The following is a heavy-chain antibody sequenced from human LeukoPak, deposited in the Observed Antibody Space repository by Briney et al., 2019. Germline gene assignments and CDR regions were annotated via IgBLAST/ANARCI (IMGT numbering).Heavy chain of an antibody. D-gene: IGHD3/OR15-3a*01. CDR2: IRSKTDGGTT. J-gene: IGHJ4*02. CDR3: TTWTDLYDY. V-gene: IGHV3-15*01. Sequence: GGSLRLSCEASGFTFSHAWMSWVRQAPGKGLEWIGRIRSKTDGGTTDYAAPVKGRFIISRDVSRNTLYLQMNSLETEDRAVYYCTTWTDLYDYWGQGTLVTASS. CDR1: GFTFSHAW.